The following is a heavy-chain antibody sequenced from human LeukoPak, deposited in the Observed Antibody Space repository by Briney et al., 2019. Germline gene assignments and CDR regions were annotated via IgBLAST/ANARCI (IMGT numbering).Heavy chain of an antibody. J-gene: IGHJ4*02. V-gene: IGHV3-53*01. CDR1: GFTVSSNY. Sequence: QAGGSLRLSCAASGFTVSSNYMSWVRQAPGKGLEWVSVIYSGGSTYYADSVKGRFTISRDNSKNTLYLQMNSLRAEDTAVYYCAKGRTYCGGDCYYRDFDYWGQGTLVTVSS. D-gene: IGHD2-21*01. CDR3: AKGRTYCGGDCYYRDFDY. CDR2: IYSGGST.